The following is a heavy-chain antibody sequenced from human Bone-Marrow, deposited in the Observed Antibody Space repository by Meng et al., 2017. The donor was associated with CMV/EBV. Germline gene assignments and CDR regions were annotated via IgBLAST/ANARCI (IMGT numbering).Heavy chain of an antibody. J-gene: IGHJ3*02. Sequence: ASVKVSCKASGYTFTGYYMHWVRQAPGQGLEWMGWINPNSGGTNYAQKFQGRVTMTRDTSISTAYMELSRLRSDDTAVYYCARGFYSGYDYLDAFDIWGQGTMVPVSS. CDR1: GYTFTGYY. CDR2: INPNSGGT. D-gene: IGHD5-12*01. CDR3: ARGFYSGYDYLDAFDI. V-gene: IGHV1-2*02.